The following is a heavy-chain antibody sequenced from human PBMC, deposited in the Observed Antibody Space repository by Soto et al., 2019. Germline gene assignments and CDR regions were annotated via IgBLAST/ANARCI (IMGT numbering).Heavy chain of an antibody. J-gene: IGHJ3*01. Sequence: QVYLQESGPGLVKPSGTLSLTCAVSGASVSTPYWWTWVRQPPGKDLEWIGDVYHTGGNNYNPSLMSCGTISLDKSKNQFSLDVISVTAADTAIYYWAYSTGWYRLDVWGQGTMVIVSS. D-gene: IGHD4-4*01. CDR3: AYSTGWYRLDV. CDR2: VYHTGGN. CDR1: GASVSTPYW. V-gene: IGHV4-4*02.